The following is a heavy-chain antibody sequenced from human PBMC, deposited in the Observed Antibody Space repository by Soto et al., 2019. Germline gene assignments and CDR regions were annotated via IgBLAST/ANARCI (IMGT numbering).Heavy chain of an antibody. CDR1: GFTFSSYA. D-gene: IGHD6-6*01. CDR2: ISGSGGST. CDR3: AKDKSAAPNQPDY. V-gene: IGHV3-23*01. Sequence: SLRLSCAASGFTFSSYAMSWVRQAPGKGLEWVSAISGSGGSTYYADSVKGRFTISRDNSKNTLYLQMNSLRAEDTAVYYCAKDKSAAPNQPDYWGQGTLVTVSS. J-gene: IGHJ4*02.